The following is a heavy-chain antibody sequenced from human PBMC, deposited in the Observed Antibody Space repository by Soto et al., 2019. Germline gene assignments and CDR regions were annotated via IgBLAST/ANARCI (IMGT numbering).Heavy chain of an antibody. CDR3: ARGLRKRYDSSGYYQVYHAFDI. V-gene: IGHV4-30-2*01. Sequence: TLSLSCAVSGGSISSGGYSWSWIRQPPGKGLEWMGYIYHSGSTYYNPSLKSRVTISVDRSKNQFSLKLSSVTAADTDVYYCARGLRKRYDSSGYYQVYHAFDIWGQGTMVTV. D-gene: IGHD3-22*01. CDR1: GGSISSGGYS. J-gene: IGHJ3*02. CDR2: IYHSGST.